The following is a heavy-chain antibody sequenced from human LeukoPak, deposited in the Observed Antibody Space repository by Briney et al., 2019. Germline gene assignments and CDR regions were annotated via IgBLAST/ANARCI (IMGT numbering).Heavy chain of an antibody. CDR3: ARIPHYYDSSGYRDY. J-gene: IGHJ4*02. Sequence: ASVKVSCKASGYTFTGYCMHWVRQAPGQGLEWMGWINPNSGGTNYAQKFQGRVTMTRDTSISTAYMELSRLRSDDTAVYYCARIPHYYDSSGYRDYWGQGTLVTVSS. CDR1: GYTFTGYC. D-gene: IGHD3-22*01. V-gene: IGHV1-2*02. CDR2: INPNSGGT.